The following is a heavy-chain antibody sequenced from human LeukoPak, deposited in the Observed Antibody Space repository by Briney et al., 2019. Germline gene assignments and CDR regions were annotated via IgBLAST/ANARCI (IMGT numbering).Heavy chain of an antibody. J-gene: IGHJ4*02. D-gene: IGHD4-17*01. CDR3: ARDVVDYGDLYYFDY. CDR2: ISSSSSYT. V-gene: IGHV3-11*05. Sequence: PGGSLRLSCAASGFTFSDYYMSWIRQAPGKGLEWVSYISSSSSYTNYADPVKGRFTISRDNAKNSLYLQMNSLRAEDTAVYYCARDVVDYGDLYYFDYWGQGTLVTVSS. CDR1: GFTFSDYY.